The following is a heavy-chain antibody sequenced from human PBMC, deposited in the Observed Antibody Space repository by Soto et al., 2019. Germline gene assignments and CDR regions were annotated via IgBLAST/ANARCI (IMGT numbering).Heavy chain of an antibody. CDR3: ARAGIAVAAYMNY. J-gene: IGHJ4*02. V-gene: IGHV3-7*01. CDR2: INQHGSEE. Sequence: GGSLRLSCAASGFTFTTYWMTWVRQAPGKGLEWVANINQHGSEEYYVDSLKGRFTISRDNAKNSLYLQMNSLRAEDTAVYYCARAGIAVAAYMNYWGQGTLVTVSS. D-gene: IGHD6-19*01. CDR1: GFTFTTYW.